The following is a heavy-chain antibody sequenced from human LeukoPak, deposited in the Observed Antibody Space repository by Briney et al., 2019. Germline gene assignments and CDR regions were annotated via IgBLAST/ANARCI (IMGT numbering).Heavy chain of an antibody. CDR2: ISSSSNNI. D-gene: IGHD3-3*01. V-gene: IGHV3-48*01. CDR1: GFTFSVYS. J-gene: IGHJ4*02. CDR3: VRSGDY. Sequence: PGGSLRLSCAASGFTFSVYSMNWVRQAPGRGLEWVSYISSSSNNIYYADSVKGRFTISRDDAKNSLYLQMNSLRAEDTAVYYCVRSGDYWGQGTLVTVSS.